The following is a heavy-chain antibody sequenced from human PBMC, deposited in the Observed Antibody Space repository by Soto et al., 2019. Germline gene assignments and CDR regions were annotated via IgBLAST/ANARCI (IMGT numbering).Heavy chain of an antibody. CDR1: GGSFSGYY. J-gene: IGHJ5*02. Sequence: SETLSLTCTVYGGSFSGYYWSWIRQPPGKGLEWIGSIYYSGSTYYNPSLKSRVTISVDTSKNQFSLKLSSVTAADTAVYYCATQEVGGSYVYTFDPWGQGTLVTVSS. CDR3: ATQEVGGSYVYTFDP. D-gene: IGHD1-26*01. CDR2: IYYSGST. V-gene: IGHV4-59*05.